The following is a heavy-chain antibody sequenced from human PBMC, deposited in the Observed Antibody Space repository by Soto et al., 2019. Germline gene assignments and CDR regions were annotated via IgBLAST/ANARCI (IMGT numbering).Heavy chain of an antibody. CDR3: ARDSGDGSGASVNHDLDY. J-gene: IGHJ4*01. D-gene: IGHD3-10*01. V-gene: IGHV3-7*01. CDR1: GFSFGYYW. CDR2: IKLDASEK. Sequence: EVQLVESGGGLVQPGGSLRISCAAAGFSFGYYWRSWVRQAPRKGLEWLATIKLDASEKKYVDSVKGRFTMSRDNAQNTLYLQMDSLRVEDTAVYYCARDSGDGSGASVNHDLDYWGRGTLVTVSS.